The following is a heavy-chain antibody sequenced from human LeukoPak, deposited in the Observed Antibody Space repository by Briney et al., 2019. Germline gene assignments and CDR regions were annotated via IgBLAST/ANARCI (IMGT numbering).Heavy chain of an antibody. D-gene: IGHD3-16*02. CDR2: ISFDGSNK. CDR3: AKHDYVWGAYRLGYLEK. Sequence: GGSLRLSCAASGFTFSSYAMHWVRQAPGKGLEWVAFISFDGSNKFYADSVKGRFTISRDNSKNTLYLQVNRLRAGDTAVYYCAKHDYVWGAYRLGYLEKWGQGTLVTVSS. V-gene: IGHV3-30*04. CDR1: GFTFSSYA. J-gene: IGHJ4*02.